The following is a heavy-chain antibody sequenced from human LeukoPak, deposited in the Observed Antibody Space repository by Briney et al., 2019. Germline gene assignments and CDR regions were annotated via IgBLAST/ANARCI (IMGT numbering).Heavy chain of an antibody. D-gene: IGHD2-21*02. CDR2: ISSSGSTI. Sequence: PGGSLRLSCAASGFTFSDYYMSWIRQAPGKGLEWVSYISSSGSTIYYADPVKGRFTISRDNAKNSLYLQMNSLRAEDTAVYYCARGREGGDWYGYYYYGMDVWGQGTTVTVSS. V-gene: IGHV3-11*01. J-gene: IGHJ6*02. CDR1: GFTFSDYY. CDR3: ARGREGGDWYGYYYYGMDV.